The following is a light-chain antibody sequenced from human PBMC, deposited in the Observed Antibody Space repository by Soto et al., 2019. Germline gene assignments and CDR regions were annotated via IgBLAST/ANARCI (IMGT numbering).Light chain of an antibody. V-gene: IGKV3-11*01. CDR1: QNISNY. CDR3: QQRSNWPLIT. Sequence: IVLTQSPATLSLSPGKRATLSCRASQNISNYLILYQQKPGQAPRLLIYDASNRATGIPARFSGSGSGTDFTLTISSLQPEDFSVYYCQQRSNWPLITFGQGTRLEIK. J-gene: IGKJ5*01. CDR2: DAS.